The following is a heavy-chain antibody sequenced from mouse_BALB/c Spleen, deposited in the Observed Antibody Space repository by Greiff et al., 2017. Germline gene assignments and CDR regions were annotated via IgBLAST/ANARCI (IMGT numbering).Heavy chain of an antibody. CDR2: IWGDGST. CDR1: GFSLTGYG. V-gene: IGHV2-6-7*01. CDR3: AILLYDYDGAWFAY. J-gene: IGHJ3*01. D-gene: IGHD2-4*01. Sequence: QVQLKESGPGLVAPSQSLSITCTVSGFSLTGYGVNWVRQPPGKGLEWLGMIWGDGSTDYNPALKSRLSISKDNSKSQVFLKMNSLQTDDTARYYCAILLYDYDGAWFAYWGQGTLVTVSA.